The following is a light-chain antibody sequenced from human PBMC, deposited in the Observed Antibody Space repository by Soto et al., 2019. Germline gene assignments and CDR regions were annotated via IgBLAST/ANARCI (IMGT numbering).Light chain of an antibody. CDR3: QQVRSFPLT. CDR2: SAS. V-gene: IGKV1-12*01. J-gene: IGKJ3*01. CDR1: QDINRW. Sequence: DIQMTQSPSSVSASVGDRVTISCRSSQDINRWLAWHQQKQGETPNLLIFSASSLQTGVSSKFSGSGSGSVFTLTITFLLLEDVATYYCQQVRSFPLTFGPGTKVDL.